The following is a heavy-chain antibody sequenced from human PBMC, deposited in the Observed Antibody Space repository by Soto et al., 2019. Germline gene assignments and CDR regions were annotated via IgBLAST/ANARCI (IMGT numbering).Heavy chain of an antibody. CDR2: ISYDGLNK. CDR1: GFTFSTYA. CDR3: ARDPRDGYNYYFDY. Sequence: QVQMVESGGGVVQPGRSLRLSCAASGFTFSTYAMHWVRQALGKGLEWVALISYDGLNKYYADSVKGRFTISRDNSKNTLYLQMNSLRTEDTAVYYCARDPRDGYNYYFDYWGQGTLVTVSS. V-gene: IGHV3-30-3*01. J-gene: IGHJ4*02. D-gene: IGHD5-12*01.